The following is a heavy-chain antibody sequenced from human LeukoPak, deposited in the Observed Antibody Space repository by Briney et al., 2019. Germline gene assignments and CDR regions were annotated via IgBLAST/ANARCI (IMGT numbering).Heavy chain of an antibody. Sequence: GGSLRLSCAASGFTVSSNYMSWVRQAPGKGLEWVSVNYSGGNTYYADSVKGRFTISRDNSKNMVYLQMNSLRAEDTAVYYCAREIDTAMVTMGAFDIWGQGTMVTVSS. J-gene: IGHJ3*02. CDR1: GFTVSSNY. CDR3: AREIDTAMVTMGAFDI. D-gene: IGHD5-18*01. CDR2: NYSGGNT. V-gene: IGHV3-66*01.